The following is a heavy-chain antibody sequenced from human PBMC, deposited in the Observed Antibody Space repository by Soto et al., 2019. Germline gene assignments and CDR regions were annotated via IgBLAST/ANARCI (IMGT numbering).Heavy chain of an antibody. V-gene: IGHV3-49*04. CDR3: SRGSFGYYGP. J-gene: IGHJ5*02. CDR1: GFRFSEHA. D-gene: IGHD2-2*03. CDR2: IRNTPYGGTT. Sequence: GGSLRLSCNCSGFRFSEHAMTWARQAPGKGLEWVGFIRNTPYGGTTDYAASVRGRFTISRDDSASIAYLQMNSLKTEDSGLYYCSRGSFGYYGPWGPGTLVTVSS.